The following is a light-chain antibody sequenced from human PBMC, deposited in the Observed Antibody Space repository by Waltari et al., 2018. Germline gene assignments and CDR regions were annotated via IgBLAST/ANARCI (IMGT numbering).Light chain of an antibody. J-gene: IGLJ2*01. CDR1: ISNIGTHY. V-gene: IGLV1-47*01. CDR2: LTH. Sequence: QSVLTQPPSASGTPGQRVTISCSGSISNIGTHYVYWYQQLPGPAPKLLIYLTHQRPSGVPDRFSASKSGTSASLAISGLRFEDEADYYCATRDEGPTVVFGGGTKLTVL. CDR3: ATRDEGPTVV.